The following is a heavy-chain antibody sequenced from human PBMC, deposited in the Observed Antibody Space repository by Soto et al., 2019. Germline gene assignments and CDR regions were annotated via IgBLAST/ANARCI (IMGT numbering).Heavy chain of an antibody. CDR2: ISGSGGST. CDR3: AKEFLVVVVAATFDY. Sequence: GGSLRLSCAASGFTFSSYAMSWVRQAPGKGLEWVSAISGSGGSTYYADSVKGRFTISRDTSKNTLYLQMNSLRAEDTAVYYCAKEFLVVVVAATFDYWGQGTLVTVSS. V-gene: IGHV3-23*01. J-gene: IGHJ4*02. CDR1: GFTFSSYA. D-gene: IGHD2-15*01.